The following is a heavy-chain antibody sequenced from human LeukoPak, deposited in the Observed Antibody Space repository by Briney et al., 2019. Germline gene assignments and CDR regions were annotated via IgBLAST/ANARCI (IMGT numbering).Heavy chain of an antibody. CDR3: AKDYGGE. D-gene: IGHD3-16*01. CDR2: IWYDGSNK. CDR1: GFIFSTYA. J-gene: IGHJ4*02. V-gene: IGHV3-33*06. Sequence: PGGSLRLSCAASGFIFSTYAMSWVRQAPGKGLEWVAVIWYDGSNKYYADSVKGRFTISRDNSKNTLYLQMNSLRAEDTAAYYCAKDYGGEWGQGTLVTVSS.